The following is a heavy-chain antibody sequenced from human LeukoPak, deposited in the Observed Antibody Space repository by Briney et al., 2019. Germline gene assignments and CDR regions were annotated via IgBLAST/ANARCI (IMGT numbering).Heavy chain of an antibody. CDR3: ARDHSRYNLGGYCSGGSCYGHYYYGMDV. D-gene: IGHD2-15*01. CDR1: GYSISSGYY. Sequence: SETLSLTCAVSGYSISSGYYWGWIRQPPGKGLEWIGSIYHSGSTYYNPSLKSRVTISVDTSKNQFSLKLSSVTAADTAVYYCARDHSRYNLGGYCSGGSCYGHYYYGMDVWGQGTTVTVSS. J-gene: IGHJ6*02. CDR2: IYHSGST. V-gene: IGHV4-38-2*02.